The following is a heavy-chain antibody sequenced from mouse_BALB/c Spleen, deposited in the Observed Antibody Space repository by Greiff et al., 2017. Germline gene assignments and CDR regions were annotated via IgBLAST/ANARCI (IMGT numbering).Heavy chain of an antibody. CDR2: ISYSGST. V-gene: IGHV3-2*02. J-gene: IGHJ3*01. Sequence: EVKLQESGPGLVKPSQSLSLTCTVTGYSITSDYAWTWIRQFPGNKLEWMGYISYSGSTSYNPSLKSRISITRDTSKNQFFLQLNSVTTEDTATYYCARDGYSWFAYWGQGTLVTVSA. D-gene: IGHD2-3*01. CDR1: GYSITSDYA. CDR3: ARDGYSWFAY.